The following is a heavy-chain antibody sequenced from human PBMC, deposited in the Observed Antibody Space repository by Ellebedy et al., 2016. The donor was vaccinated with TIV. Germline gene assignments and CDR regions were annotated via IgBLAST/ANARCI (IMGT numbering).Heavy chain of an antibody. CDR1: GFTFSSYS. J-gene: IGHJ4*02. CDR3: AREESYRDLDY. V-gene: IGHV3-21*01. Sequence: GESLKISCAASGFTFSSYSMNWVRQAPGKGLEWVSSISSSSSYIYYADSVKDTITISRDNAKNSLYLQMNSLRAEDTAVYYCAREESYRDLDYWGQGTLVTVAS. D-gene: IGHD1-26*01. CDR2: ISSSSSYI.